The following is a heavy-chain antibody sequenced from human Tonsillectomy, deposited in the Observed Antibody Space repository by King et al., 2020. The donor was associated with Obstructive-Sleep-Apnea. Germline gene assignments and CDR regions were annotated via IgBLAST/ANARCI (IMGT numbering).Heavy chain of an antibody. Sequence: QLVQSGAEVKKPGASVKVSCKASGYTFTDYYIHWVRQAPGQGPEWMRWINPNSGGTDYAQKFQDWVTMTGDTSISTAYMELSSLKSDDTAVYYCAREGLPDAFDIWGQGTMVTVSS. V-gene: IGHV1-2*04. CDR2: INPNSGGT. D-gene: IGHD3-16*01. J-gene: IGHJ3*02. CDR1: GYTFTDYY. CDR3: AREGLPDAFDI.